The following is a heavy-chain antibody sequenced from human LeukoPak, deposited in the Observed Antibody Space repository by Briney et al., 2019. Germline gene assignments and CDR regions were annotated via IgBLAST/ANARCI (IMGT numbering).Heavy chain of an antibody. CDR3: AKLNLGEMAYFDS. Sequence: GGSLRLSCAASGFTFSSYWMSWVRQAPGKGLEWVANIKQDGSEKYYVDSVKGRSTISRDNAKNSLYLQMNSLRVEDTAVYFCAKLNLGEMAYFDSWGQGTLVTVSS. J-gene: IGHJ4*02. CDR2: IKQDGSEK. V-gene: IGHV3-7*01. D-gene: IGHD3-16*01. CDR1: GFTFSSYW.